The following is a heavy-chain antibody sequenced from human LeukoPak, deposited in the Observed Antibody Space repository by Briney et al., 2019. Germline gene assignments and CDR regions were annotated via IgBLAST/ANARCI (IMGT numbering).Heavy chain of an antibody. V-gene: IGHV4-34*01. Sequence: SETLSLTCAVYGGSFSGYYWSWIRQPPGKGLEWIGEINHSGSTNYNPSLKSRVTISVDTSKNQFSLKLSSVTAADTAVYYCELSSGYYYYYMDVWGKGTTVTVSS. CDR3: ELSSGYYYYYMDV. J-gene: IGHJ6*03. CDR1: GGSFSGYY. CDR2: INHSGST. D-gene: IGHD2-15*01.